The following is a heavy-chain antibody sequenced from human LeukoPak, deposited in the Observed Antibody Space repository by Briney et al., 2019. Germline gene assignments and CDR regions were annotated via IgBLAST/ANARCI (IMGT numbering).Heavy chain of an antibody. CDR3: AKECLKGVFGVRYYFDY. V-gene: IGHV3-30*18. J-gene: IGHJ4*02. CDR1: GFTFSSYG. CDR2: ISYDGSNK. D-gene: IGHD3-3*01. Sequence: GGSLRLSCAASGFTFSSYGMHWVRQAPGKGLEWVAVISYDGSNKYYADSVKGRFTISRDNSKNTLYLQMNSLRAEDTAVYYCAKECLKGVFGVRYYFDYWGQGTLVTVSS.